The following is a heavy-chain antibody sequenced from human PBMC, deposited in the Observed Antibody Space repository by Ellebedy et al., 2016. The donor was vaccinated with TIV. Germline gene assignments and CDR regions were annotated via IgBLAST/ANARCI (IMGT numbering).Heavy chain of an antibody. V-gene: IGHV3-7*03. J-gene: IGHJ4*02. Sequence: PGGSLRLSCAASGFTFSGYWMSWVRQAPGKGLVWVANIKEDGREAYYVDSVKGRFTISRDNAQNSLYLQMSNLRAEDTAVFYCARAGGRQSTGSGFYWGQGTRVTVSS. CDR1: GFTFSGYW. D-gene: IGHD2-2*01. CDR3: ARAGGRQSTGSGFY. CDR2: IKEDGREA.